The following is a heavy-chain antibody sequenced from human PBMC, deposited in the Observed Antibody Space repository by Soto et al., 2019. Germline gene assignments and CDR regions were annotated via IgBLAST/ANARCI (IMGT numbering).Heavy chain of an antibody. CDR2: ISGSGGST. D-gene: IGHD4-17*01. CDR1: GFTFSSYA. CDR3: AKGQSYGDQTRRLYYYYYYYMDV. Sequence: GGSLRLSCAASGFTFSSYAMSWVRQAPGKGLEWVSAISGSGGSTYYADSVKGRFTISRDNSKNTLYLQMNSLRAEDTAVYYCAKGQSYGDQTRRLYYYYYYYMDVWGKGTTVTVSS. V-gene: IGHV3-23*01. J-gene: IGHJ6*03.